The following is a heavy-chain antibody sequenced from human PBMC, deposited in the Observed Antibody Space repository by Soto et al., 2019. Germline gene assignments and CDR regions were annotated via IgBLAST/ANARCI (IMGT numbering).Heavy chain of an antibody. Sequence: ASVKVSCKASGGGNLRDYRTTWVRRAPGQGLEWMGGIIPKLGSANYAQKFQGRVTITADESTNSVYMELRSLRSDDTAVYYCVRGGEGYNFGAVYWGQGTPVTVSS. CDR1: GGGNLRDYR. V-gene: IGHV1-69*13. D-gene: IGHD5-12*01. CDR3: VRGGEGYNFGAVY. CDR2: IIPKLGSA. J-gene: IGHJ4*02.